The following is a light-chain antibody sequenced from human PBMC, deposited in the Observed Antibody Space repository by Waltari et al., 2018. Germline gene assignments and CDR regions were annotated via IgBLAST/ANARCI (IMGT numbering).Light chain of an antibody. Sequence: EIVLTQSPGTLSLSPGDRATLSCRASQSVTTNYLAWYQQKPGQAPRFLIYGASSRATGIPDRFSGSGSGTDFTLTINRLEPEDVAVYHCQQYGTSPWTFGQGTKVEIK. V-gene: IGKV3-20*01. J-gene: IGKJ1*01. CDR3: QQYGTSPWT. CDR2: GAS. CDR1: QSVTTNY.